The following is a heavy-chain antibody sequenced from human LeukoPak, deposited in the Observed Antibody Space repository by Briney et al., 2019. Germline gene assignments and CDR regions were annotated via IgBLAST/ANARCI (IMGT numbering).Heavy chain of an antibody. Sequence: GGSLRLSCAASGFTFSSYWMSWVRQAPGKGLEWVANIKQDGSEKYYVDSVKGRFTISRDNAKNSLYLQMNSLRAEDTAVYYCARVITMVRGVWHHYFDYWGQGTLVTVSS. CDR3: ARVITMVRGVWHHYFDY. D-gene: IGHD3-10*01. V-gene: IGHV3-7*01. J-gene: IGHJ4*02. CDR1: GFTFSSYW. CDR2: IKQDGSEK.